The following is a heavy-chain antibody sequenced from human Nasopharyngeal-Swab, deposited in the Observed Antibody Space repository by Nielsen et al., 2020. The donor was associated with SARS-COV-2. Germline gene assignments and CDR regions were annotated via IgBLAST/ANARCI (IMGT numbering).Heavy chain of an antibody. CDR1: GFTFSSYS. D-gene: IGHD5-18*01. J-gene: IGHJ6*02. CDR2: ISSSSYI. V-gene: IGHV3-21*04. CDR3: AKDQLGYSYGSIYGMEV. Sequence: GGSLTLPCPASGFTFSSYSMTWVRQTPGKWLEWVSSISSSSYIYYADSVKGRFTISRDNSKNTLYLQMNSLRAEDTAVYYCAKDQLGYSYGSIYGMEVWGQGTTVTVSS.